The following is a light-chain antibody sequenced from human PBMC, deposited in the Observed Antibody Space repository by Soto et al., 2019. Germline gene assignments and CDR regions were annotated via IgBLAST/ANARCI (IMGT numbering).Light chain of an antibody. CDR3: HQYGNSPLT. CDR2: GAS. V-gene: IGKV3-20*01. J-gene: IGKJ4*01. Sequence: EIVLTQSPGTLSLSPGERATLSCRASQSVRSGYFAWYQQKPGQAPRLLIVGASSRATGIPDRFSGGGSGTDFTLTISRLEPEEFALDYCHQYGNSPLTSGGGTTVESK. CDR1: QSVRSGY.